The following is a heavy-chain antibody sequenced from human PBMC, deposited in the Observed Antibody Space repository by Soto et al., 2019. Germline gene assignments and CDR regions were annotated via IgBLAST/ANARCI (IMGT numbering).Heavy chain of an antibody. D-gene: IGHD4-17*01. J-gene: IGHJ4*02. CDR2: ISWNSGSI. V-gene: IGHV3-9*01. CDR3: AKDRVTTVVTSSFDY. CDR1: GFTFDDYA. Sequence: GGSLRLSCAASGFTFDDYAMHWVRQAPGKGLEWVSGISWNSGSIGYADSVKGRFTISRDNAKNSLYLRMNSLRAEDTALYYCAKDRVTTVVTSSFDYWGQGTLVTAPQ.